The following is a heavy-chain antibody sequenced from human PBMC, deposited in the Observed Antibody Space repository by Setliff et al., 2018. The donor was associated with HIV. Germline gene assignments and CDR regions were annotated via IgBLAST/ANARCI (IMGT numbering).Heavy chain of an antibody. CDR1: GFAFVGAE. V-gene: IGHV3-73*01. CDR2: IRNKFNSLAT. J-gene: IGHJ1*01. D-gene: IGHD6-19*01. CDR3: ATNVRVPGSSLDS. Sequence: GGSLRLSCAASGFAFVGAEIHWVRQASGKGLEWVGRIRNKFNSLATQYGESLEGRFTISRDDSKNTAYLQMRSLKTDDTAVCFCATNVRVPGSSLDSWGPGSLVTVSS.